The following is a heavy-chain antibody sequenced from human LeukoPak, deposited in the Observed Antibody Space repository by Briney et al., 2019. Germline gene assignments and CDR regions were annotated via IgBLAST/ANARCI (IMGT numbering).Heavy chain of an antibody. J-gene: IGHJ4*02. CDR1: GGSFSGYY. D-gene: IGHD4-17*01. Sequence: SETLSLTXAVYGGSFSGYYWSWICQPPGKGLEWIGEINHSGSTNYNPSLKSRVTISVDTSKNQFSLKLSSVTAADTAVYYCARAAYYGPHWAYWGQGTLVTVSS. V-gene: IGHV4-34*01. CDR2: INHSGST. CDR3: ARAAYYGPHWAY.